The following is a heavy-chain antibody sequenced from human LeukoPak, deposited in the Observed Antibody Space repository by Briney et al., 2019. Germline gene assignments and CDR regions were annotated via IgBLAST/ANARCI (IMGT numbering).Heavy chain of an antibody. CDR1: GFAFNVYA. CDR2: INANSGTT. D-gene: IGHD6-19*01. J-gene: IGHJ5*01. V-gene: IGHV3-23*01. CDR3: AKPISGGLAVTADWFHP. Sequence: GGSLRLSCAASGFAFNVYAMSWLRQPPGKGLEWVSTINANSGTTSYAASVRGRSSISRDNSKSTLYLQLSTLRADDTATYYCAKPISGGLAVTADWFHPWGQGTLVVASS.